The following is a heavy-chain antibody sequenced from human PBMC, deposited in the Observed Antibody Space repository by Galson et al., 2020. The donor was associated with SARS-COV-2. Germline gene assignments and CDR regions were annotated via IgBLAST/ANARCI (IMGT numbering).Heavy chain of an antibody. Sequence: SETLSLTCTVSGGSISSSSYYWGWIRQPPGKGLEWIGSIYYSGSTYYNPSLKSRVTISVDTSKNQFSLKLSSVTAADTAVYYCARHRDVLLWFGESNWFDPWGQGTLVTVSS. J-gene: IGHJ5*02. CDR2: IYYSGST. CDR1: GGSISSSSYY. CDR3: ARHRDVLLWFGESNWFDP. D-gene: IGHD3-10*01. V-gene: IGHV4-39*01.